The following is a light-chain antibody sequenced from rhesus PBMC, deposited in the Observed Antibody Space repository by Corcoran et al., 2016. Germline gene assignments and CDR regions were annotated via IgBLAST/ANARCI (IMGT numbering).Light chain of an antibody. CDR3: QNYIRGPLT. CDR2: RAS. CDR1: QRVMNW. Sequence: DIQMTQSPSSLSASVGDTVTISCRASQRVMNWLAWYQQKPGKAPKLLIYRASQLQSGVPSRFSGGGSGTDFTLTISSLQCEDFATYFCQNYIRGPLTFGGGTKVDLK. J-gene: IGKJ4*01. V-gene: IGKV1-22*01.